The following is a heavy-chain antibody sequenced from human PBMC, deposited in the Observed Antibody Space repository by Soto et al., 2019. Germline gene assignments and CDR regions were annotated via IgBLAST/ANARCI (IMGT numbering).Heavy chain of an antibody. Sequence: GGSLRISCAASGFTFNNNAMAWVRQAPGKGLEWVSSISPGGSIKFYAESVKGRFTISRDNSKKMVSLQMSSLRAEDTAIYYCAKRRDGYSFDYWGQGALVTVSS. CDR1: GFTFNNNA. CDR3: AKRRDGYSFDY. CDR2: ISPGGSIK. D-gene: IGHD4-4*01. J-gene: IGHJ4*02. V-gene: IGHV3-23*01.